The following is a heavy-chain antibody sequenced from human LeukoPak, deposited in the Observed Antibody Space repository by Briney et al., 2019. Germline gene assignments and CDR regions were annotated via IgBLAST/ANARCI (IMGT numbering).Heavy chain of an antibody. V-gene: IGHV3-23*01. CDR1: GFTFSSYA. CDR3: AKVGYDFWSGYYVH. CDR2: ISGSGGST. D-gene: IGHD3-3*01. Sequence: PGGPLRLSCAASGFTFSSYAMSWVRQAPGKGLEWVSAISGSGGSTYYADSVKGRFTISRDNSKNTLYLQMNSLRAEDTAVYYCAKVGYDFWSGYYVHWGQGTLVTVSS. J-gene: IGHJ4*02.